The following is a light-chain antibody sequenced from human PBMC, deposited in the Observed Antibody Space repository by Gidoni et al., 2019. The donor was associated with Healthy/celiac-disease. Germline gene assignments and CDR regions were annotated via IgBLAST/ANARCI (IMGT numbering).Light chain of an antibody. CDR1: QSVLYSSNNKNY. CDR3: QQYYSTPWT. J-gene: IGKJ1*01. Sequence: DIVMTQSPDSLAVSLGERATINCKSSQSVLYSSNNKNYLAWYQQKPGQPPKLLIYWASTRESGVPDRFSGSGSGTDFTLKISSLEAEDVAVYDCQQYYSTPWTFGQGTKVEIK. CDR2: WAS. V-gene: IGKV4-1*01.